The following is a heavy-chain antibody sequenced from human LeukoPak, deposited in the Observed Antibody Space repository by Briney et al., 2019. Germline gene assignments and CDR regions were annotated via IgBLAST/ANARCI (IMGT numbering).Heavy chain of an antibody. CDR3: ASAIGYCGGDCYSDY. V-gene: IGHV3-48*03. Sequence: GGSLILSCAASGFIFSSYEMTWVRQAPGKGLEWVSYISSSGTTIYYADSVKGRFTISRDNAKNSLYLQMNSLRADDTAVYYCASAIGYCGGDCYSDYWGQGTLVTVSS. CDR1: GFIFSSYE. CDR2: ISSSGTTI. J-gene: IGHJ4*02. D-gene: IGHD2-21*02.